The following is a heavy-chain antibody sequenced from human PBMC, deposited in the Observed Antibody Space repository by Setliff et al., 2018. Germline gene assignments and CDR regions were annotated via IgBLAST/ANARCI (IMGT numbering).Heavy chain of an antibody. CDR2: ISRDGSST. CDR3: VRYNWHFPDC. CDR1: GFTFSDYW. V-gene: IGHV3-74*01. Sequence: TGGSLRLSCAASGFTFSDYWMYWVRQAPGKGLVWVLRISRDGSSTAYADSVKGRLTISRDNARNTLYLQMNSLRVEDTAAYYCVRYNWHFPDCWGQGTLVTVSP. J-gene: IGHJ4*02. D-gene: IGHD1-7*01.